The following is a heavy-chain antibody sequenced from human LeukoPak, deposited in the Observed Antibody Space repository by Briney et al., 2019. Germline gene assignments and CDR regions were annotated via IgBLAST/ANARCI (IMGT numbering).Heavy chain of an antibody. J-gene: IGHJ4*02. Sequence: ASVKVSCKASGYTFTSYAMHWVRQAPGQRLEWMGWINAGNGYTQYSQKIQGRVTITRDTSASTAYMELSSLRSEDTAVYYCARDSGEYYFDYWGQGTLVTVSS. D-gene: IGHD2-15*01. CDR2: INAGNGYT. CDR1: GYTFTSYA. V-gene: IGHV1-3*01. CDR3: ARDSGEYYFDY.